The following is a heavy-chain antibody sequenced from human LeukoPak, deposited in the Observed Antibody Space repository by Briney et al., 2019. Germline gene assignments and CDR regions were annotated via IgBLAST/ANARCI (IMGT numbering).Heavy chain of an antibody. V-gene: IGHV4-59*01. J-gene: IGHJ3*01. D-gene: IGHD6-19*01. CDR2: IYYSGST. CDR3: ARGYEYSSGWQPGDCHL. Sequence: SETLCLTCTVSGGSISSYYWSGIRQPPGKGLEWSGYIYYSGSTNYNPSLKSRVTISVDHYKSQLSLKLSSVTAADPAVYYCARGYEYSSGWQPGDCHLWAQGTMVRVLS. CDR1: GGSISSYY.